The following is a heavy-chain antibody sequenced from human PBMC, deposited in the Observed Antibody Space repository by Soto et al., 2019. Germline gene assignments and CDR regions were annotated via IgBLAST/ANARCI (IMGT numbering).Heavy chain of an antibody. CDR1: GFTFSSYS. V-gene: IGHV3-21*01. CDR2: ISGSSSYI. D-gene: IGHD3-22*01. CDR3: ARGYYDSSGYLAPLDY. J-gene: IGHJ4*02. Sequence: EVQLVESGGGLVKPGGSLRLSCAASGFTFSSYSMNWVRQAPGKGLELVSSISGSSSYIYYADSVKGRFTISRDNAKNSLYLQMNSLRAEDTAVYYCARGYYDSSGYLAPLDYWGQGPLVTVSS.